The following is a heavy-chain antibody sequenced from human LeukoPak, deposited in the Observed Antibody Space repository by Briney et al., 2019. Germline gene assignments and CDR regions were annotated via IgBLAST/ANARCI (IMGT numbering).Heavy chain of an antibody. CDR3: AQLDVLRSDYFES. J-gene: IGHJ4*02. Sequence: LPGRSLRLSCAASGFTFGSYAMHWVRQAPGKGLEWVSVISGGGRSTSYADSLKGRFTISRDNSKNTLYLQMNSLRAEDTAVYYCAQLDVLRSDYFESWGQGTLVTVSS. D-gene: IGHD3-22*01. CDR1: GFTFGSYA. CDR2: ISGGGRST. V-gene: IGHV3-23*01.